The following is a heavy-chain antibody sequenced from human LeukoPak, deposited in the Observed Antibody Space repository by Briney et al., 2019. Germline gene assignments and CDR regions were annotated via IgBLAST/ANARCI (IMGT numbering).Heavy chain of an antibody. Sequence: SVKVSCKHSRGTFSSYAISWVRQAPGQGLEWMGGIIPIFGTANYAQKFQGRVTITTDESTSTAYMELSSLRSEDTAVYYCASVDTATLDYWGQGTLVTVSS. V-gene: IGHV1-69*05. CDR3: ASVDTATLDY. CDR1: RGTFSSYA. D-gene: IGHD5-18*01. J-gene: IGHJ4*02. CDR2: IIPIFGTA.